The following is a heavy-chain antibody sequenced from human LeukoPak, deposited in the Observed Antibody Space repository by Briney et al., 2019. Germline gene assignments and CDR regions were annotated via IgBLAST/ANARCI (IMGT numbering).Heavy chain of an antibody. D-gene: IGHD1-26*01. CDR3: ARAFSPYSGSYYGPHAFDI. CDR2: IYSSGST. CDR1: GGSISSSSYY. Sequence: SETLSLTCTVSGGSISSSSYYWGWIRQPPGKGLEWIGSIYSSGSTYYNSSLKSRVTISIDTSKNQVSLKMSSVTAADTAVYYCARAFSPYSGSYYGPHAFDIWGQGTMVTVSS. V-gene: IGHV4-39*07. J-gene: IGHJ3*02.